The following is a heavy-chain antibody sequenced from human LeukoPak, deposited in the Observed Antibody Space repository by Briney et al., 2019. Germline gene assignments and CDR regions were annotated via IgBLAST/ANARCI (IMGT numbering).Heavy chain of an antibody. D-gene: IGHD5-18*01. CDR2: VSYSGNT. V-gene: IGHV4-59*08. Sequence: LSETLSLTCTVSGGSLGTSFWSWIRQPPGQGLEWIGYVSYSGNTNYNPSLKSRVTVSVDSSKNQFSLKLSSVTAADTAVYYCARQLYTPMSPFDYGGQGTLVTVPS. CDR1: GGSLGTSF. J-gene: IGHJ4*02. CDR3: ARQLYTPMSPFDY.